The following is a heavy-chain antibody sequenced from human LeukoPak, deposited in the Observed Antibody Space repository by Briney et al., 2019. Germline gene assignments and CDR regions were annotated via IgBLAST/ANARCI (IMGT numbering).Heavy chain of an antibody. CDR1: GYTFTSYG. J-gene: IGHJ4*02. D-gene: IGHD3-9*01. Sequence: GASVKLSCKASGYTFTSYGISWVRQAPGQGLEWMGWISAYNGNTNYAQKLQGRVTMTTDTSTSTAYMKLRSLRSDDTAVYYCARVEVSYDILTGYYGGADYWGQGTLVTVSS. CDR2: ISAYNGNT. CDR3: ARVEVSYDILTGYYGGADY. V-gene: IGHV1-18*04.